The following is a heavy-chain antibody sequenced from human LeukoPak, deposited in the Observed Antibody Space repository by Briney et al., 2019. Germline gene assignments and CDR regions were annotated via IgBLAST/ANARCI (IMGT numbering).Heavy chain of an antibody. V-gene: IGHV1-18*01. J-gene: IGHJ3*02. Sequence: ASVKVSCKASGYTFTSYGISWVRQAPGQGLEWMGWISDYNGNTNYVQKLQGRVTMTTDTSTSTAYMELRSLRSDDTAVYYCARDRPVLRFLEWLLNDAFDIWGQGTMVTVSS. D-gene: IGHD3-3*01. CDR3: ARDRPVLRFLEWLLNDAFDI. CDR2: ISDYNGNT. CDR1: GYTFTSYG.